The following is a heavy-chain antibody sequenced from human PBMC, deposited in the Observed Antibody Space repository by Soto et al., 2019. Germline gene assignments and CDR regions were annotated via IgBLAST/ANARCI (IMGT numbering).Heavy chain of an antibody. CDR1: GFTFSSYG. J-gene: IGHJ4*02. CDR3: AGGGQSGSHTYYFDY. CDR2: IWYDGSNK. D-gene: IGHD1-26*01. V-gene: IGHV3-33*03. Sequence: GGSLRLSCAASGFTFSSYGMHWVRQAPGKGLEWVAVIWYDGSNKDYADFVKGRFTISRDNSKNTLYLQMNSLTDEDTAMYYCAGGGQSGSHTYYFDYWGQGTLVTVSS.